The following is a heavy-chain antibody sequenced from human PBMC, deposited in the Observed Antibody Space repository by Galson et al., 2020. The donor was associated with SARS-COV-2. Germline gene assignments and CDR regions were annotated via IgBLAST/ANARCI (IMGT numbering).Heavy chain of an antibody. J-gene: IGHJ3*01. CDR3: AGFRGGFDV. CDR2: IYYTGST. V-gene: IGHV4-59*08. CDR1: GGSISPYY. D-gene: IGHD3-10*01. Sequence: ASETLSLTCTLSGGSISPYYWSWIRQPPGKGLEWIGHIYYTGSTNYNPSLQSRLTISLDRSKNQFSLKLSSVTAADTAVYYCAGFRGGFDVWGQGTMVSVSS.